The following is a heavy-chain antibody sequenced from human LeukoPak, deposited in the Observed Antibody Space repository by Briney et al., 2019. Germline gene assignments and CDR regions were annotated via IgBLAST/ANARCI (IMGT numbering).Heavy chain of an antibody. Sequence: GGSLRLSCAASGFTFSSYSMNWVRQAPGKGLEWVSSISSSSSYIYYADSVKGRFTVSRDNAKNSLYLQMNSLRAEDTAVYYCARDAEDDFDYWGQGTLVTVSS. CDR3: ARDAEDDFDY. D-gene: IGHD2-15*01. CDR2: ISSSSSYI. CDR1: GFTFSSYS. V-gene: IGHV3-21*01. J-gene: IGHJ4*02.